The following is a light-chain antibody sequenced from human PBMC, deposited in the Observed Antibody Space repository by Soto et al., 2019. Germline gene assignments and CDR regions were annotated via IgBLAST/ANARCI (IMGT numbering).Light chain of an antibody. CDR2: KAS. Sequence: IQLTQSPSNLATSVCNTINSTSRASQSVRSWLAWYQQKPGKDPNLLISKASNLESGVPSRFSGSGSGTEFTLTISSLQPDDFATYFRKQYNYYPTFGKGTRLEIK. J-gene: IGKJ5*01. CDR3: KQYNYYPT. CDR1: QSVRSW. V-gene: IGKV1-5*03.